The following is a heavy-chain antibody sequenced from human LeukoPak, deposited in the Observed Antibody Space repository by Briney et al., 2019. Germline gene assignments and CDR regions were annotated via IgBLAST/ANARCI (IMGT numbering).Heavy chain of an antibody. V-gene: IGHV4-59*12. J-gene: IGHJ4*02. CDR1: GGPISSYY. D-gene: IGHD3-22*01. CDR2: ISYSGSS. Sequence: SETLYLPCTVSGGPISSYYWSWIRQPPGKGLEWIGYISYSGSSNYNPSLKSRVTISVDTSKNQFSLKLSSVTAADTAVYYCARGGVRTLGTMIKQRALIDYWGQGTLVTVSS. CDR3: ARGGVRTLGTMIKQRALIDY.